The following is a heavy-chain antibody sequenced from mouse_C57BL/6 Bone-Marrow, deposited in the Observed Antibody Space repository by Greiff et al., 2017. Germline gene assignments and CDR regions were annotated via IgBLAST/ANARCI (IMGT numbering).Heavy chain of an antibody. CDR3: ARGRGFAY. CDR1: GFTFSDYY. Sequence: DVHLVESEGGLVQPGRSMKLSCTASGFTFSDYYMAWVRQVPEKGLEWVANINYDGSSTYYLDSLKSRFIISRDNAKNILYLQMSSLKSEDTATYYCARGRGFAYWGQGTLVTVSA. CDR2: INYDGSST. V-gene: IGHV5-16*01. J-gene: IGHJ3*01.